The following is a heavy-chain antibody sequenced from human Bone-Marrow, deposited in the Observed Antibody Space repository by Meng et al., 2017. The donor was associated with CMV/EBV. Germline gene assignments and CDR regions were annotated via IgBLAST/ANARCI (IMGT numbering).Heavy chain of an antibody. J-gene: IGHJ6*02. Sequence: GGSLRLSCAASVFTVSSNYMSWVRQAPGKGLEWVSVIYSGGSKYYADSVKGRFTISRDNSKNTLNLQKNSLRAEDTAVYYCARCRASNHFYYYGMDVWGQGTTVTVSS. V-gene: IGHV3-53*05. CDR2: IYSGGSK. CDR1: VFTVSSNY. CDR3: ARCRASNHFYYYGMDV.